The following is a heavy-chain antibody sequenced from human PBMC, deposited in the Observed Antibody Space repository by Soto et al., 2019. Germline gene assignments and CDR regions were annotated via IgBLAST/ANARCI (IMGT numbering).Heavy chain of an antibody. J-gene: IGHJ4*02. D-gene: IGHD3-3*01. CDR1: GFSLTTSGVG. V-gene: IGHV2-5*02. Sequence: QITLNESGPTVVRPTETLTLTCRFSGFSLTTSGVGVGWIRQSPGKAPEWLALIYWDDDKRYSASLKCRLTITKDTSKNQVVLTVSDLDPTDTATYYCAHRVLRTVFGLVTTTAIYFDFWGQVTPVAVSS. CDR2: IYWDDDK. CDR3: AHRVLRTVFGLVTTTAIYFDF.